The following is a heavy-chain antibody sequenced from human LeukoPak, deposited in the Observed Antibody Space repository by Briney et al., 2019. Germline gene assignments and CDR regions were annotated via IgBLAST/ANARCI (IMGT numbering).Heavy chain of an antibody. V-gene: IGHV4-59*01. Sequence: PSETLSLTCTVSGGSISSYYWSWIRQPPEKGLEWIGYIYYSGSTNYNPSLKGRVTISVDTSKNQFSLKLSSVTAAETAVYYCARYTGGYDAFDIWGQGTMVTVSS. CDR1: GGSISSYY. D-gene: IGHD5-12*01. CDR2: IYYSGST. J-gene: IGHJ3*02. CDR3: ARYTGGYDAFDI.